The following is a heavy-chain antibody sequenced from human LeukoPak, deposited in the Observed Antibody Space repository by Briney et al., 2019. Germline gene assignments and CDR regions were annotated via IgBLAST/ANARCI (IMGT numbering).Heavy chain of an antibody. CDR2: ISSSGSAI. CDR3: VRVKGNYFDY. CDR1: GFPLSSYS. V-gene: IGHV3-48*01. Sequence: GGSLSRTCAASGFPLSSYSINWVRQAPGKGLEWVSYISSSGSAIYYVDSVKGRFTVSRDNAKNSLFLQMNSPRAEDTAVYYCVRVKGNYFDYWGQGALVTVSS. J-gene: IGHJ4*02.